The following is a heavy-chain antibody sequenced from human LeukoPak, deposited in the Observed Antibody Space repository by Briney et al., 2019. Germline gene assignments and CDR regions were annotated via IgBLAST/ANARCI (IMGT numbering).Heavy chain of an antibody. Sequence: PGGSLRLSCAASGFTFSNYGVHWVRQAPGKGLEWVSFIRFDGSNKYYADSVKGRFTISRDNAKNSLYLQMNSLRAEDTAVYYCAKRGDSSGWYFFDYWGQGTLVTVSS. CDR1: GFTFSNYG. CDR3: AKRGDSSGWYFFDY. CDR2: IRFDGSNK. J-gene: IGHJ4*02. V-gene: IGHV3-30*02. D-gene: IGHD6-19*01.